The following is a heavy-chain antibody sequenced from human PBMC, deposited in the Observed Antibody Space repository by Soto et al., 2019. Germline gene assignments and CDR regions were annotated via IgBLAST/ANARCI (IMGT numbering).Heavy chain of an antibody. J-gene: IGHJ4*02. V-gene: IGHV2-5*02. D-gene: IGHD2-8*01. CDR3: AREMYFSTYFDS. Sequence: QITLRASGPALVRPTQTLTLTCTFSGVSLSINGVGVGCIRHPPGKALEWLALSYWDDDHLYSPSLQTRLIITKDTSKNQVVLTMTTLDPVDTETYYCAREMYFSTYFDSWGQWTLVTVSS. CDR2: SYWDDDH. CDR1: GVSLSINGVG.